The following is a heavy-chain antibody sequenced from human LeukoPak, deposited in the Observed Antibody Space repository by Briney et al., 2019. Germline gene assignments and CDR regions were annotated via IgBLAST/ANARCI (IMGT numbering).Heavy chain of an antibody. CDR1: GFTFSSYG. V-gene: IGHV3-30*02. Sequence: GGSLRLSCAASGFTFSSYGMHWVRQAPGKGLEWVAFIRYDGSNKYYADSVKGRFTISRDNSKNTLYLQMNSLRAEDTAVYYCAKEGIGGYDLESPFDIWGQGTMVTVSS. J-gene: IGHJ3*02. CDR2: IRYDGSNK. D-gene: IGHD5-12*01. CDR3: AKEGIGGYDLESPFDI.